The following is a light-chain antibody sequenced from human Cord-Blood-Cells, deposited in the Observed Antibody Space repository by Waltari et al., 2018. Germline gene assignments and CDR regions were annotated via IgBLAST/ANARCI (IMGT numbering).Light chain of an antibody. J-gene: IGKJ1*01. CDR2: GAS. V-gene: IGKV3-20*01. CDR1: QSVSSSY. Sequence: EIVLTQSPGTLSLSPGERATLSCRASQSVSSSYLAWYQQKPGQAPRLLLYGASSMDTRIPDRFSGSESGTDFTLTISRLEPEDFAVYYCQQYGSSPRTFGQGTKVEIK. CDR3: QQYGSSPRT.